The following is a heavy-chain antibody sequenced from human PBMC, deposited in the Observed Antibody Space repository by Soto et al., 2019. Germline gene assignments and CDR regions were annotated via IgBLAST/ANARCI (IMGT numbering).Heavy chain of an antibody. V-gene: IGHV4-30-2*01. Sequence: QLQLQESGSGLVKPSQTLSLTCVVSGGSITSGGYSWSWIRQPPGKGLEWIGYISHSGTTSYNPSLKGRVTMSFDRSKNQFSLRLSSVTAADTAVYYCARETVVTLMGIDYWGQGTLVTVSS. J-gene: IGHJ4*02. CDR3: ARETVVTLMGIDY. D-gene: IGHD3-22*01. CDR2: ISHSGTT. CDR1: GGSITSGGYS.